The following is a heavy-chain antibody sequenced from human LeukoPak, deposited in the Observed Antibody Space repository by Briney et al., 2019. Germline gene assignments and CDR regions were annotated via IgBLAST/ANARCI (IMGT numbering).Heavy chain of an antibody. D-gene: IGHD3-10*01. Sequence: GGSLRLSCAASGFTFSSYEMNWVRQAPGKGLEWVANIKQDGSEEYYVNSVKGRFTISRDNAKNALYLQMNSLKTEDTAVHYCVAMIRGVAYWGQGTLVIVSS. CDR3: VAMIRGVAY. V-gene: IGHV3-7*05. CDR1: GFTFSSYE. J-gene: IGHJ4*02. CDR2: IKQDGSEE.